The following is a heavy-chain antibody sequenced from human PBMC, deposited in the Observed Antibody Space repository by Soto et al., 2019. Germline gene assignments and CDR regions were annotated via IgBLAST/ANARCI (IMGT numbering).Heavy chain of an antibody. CDR2: IYYSGST. D-gene: IGHD3-22*01. J-gene: IGHJ5*02. CDR3: ARHSNYYDSSGLYWFDP. CDR1: GGSISSYY. V-gene: IGHV4-59*08. Sequence: PSETLSLTCTVSGGSISSYYWSWIRQPPGKGLEWIGYIYYSGSTNYNPSLKSRVTISVDTSKNQFSLKLSSVTAADTAVYYCARHSNYYDSSGLYWFDPWGQGTLVTVSS.